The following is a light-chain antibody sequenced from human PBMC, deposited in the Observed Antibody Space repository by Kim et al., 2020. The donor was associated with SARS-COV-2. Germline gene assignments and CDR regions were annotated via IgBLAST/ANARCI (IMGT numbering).Light chain of an antibody. CDR2: DAS. CDR1: QRVSSY. J-gene: IGKJ5*01. V-gene: IGKV3-11*01. CDR3: QQRSHWPPIT. Sequence: PVERATLSCRASQRVSSYLAWYQQKPGQAPRLLIYDASNRAAGIPARISGSGSGTDFTLTISSLEPEDFAVYFCQQRSHWPPITFGQGTRLEIK.